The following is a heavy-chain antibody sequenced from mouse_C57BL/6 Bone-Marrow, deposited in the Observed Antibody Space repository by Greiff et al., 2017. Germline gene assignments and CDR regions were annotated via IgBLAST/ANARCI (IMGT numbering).Heavy chain of an antibody. J-gene: IGHJ1*03. Sequence: EVQLQESGAELVRPGASVKLSCTASGFNIKDDYMPWVKQRPEQGLEWIGWIDPENGDTEYASKFQGKATITADTSSNTAYLQLSSLTSEDTAVYYCTTGYYGSPWYFDVWGTGTTVTVSS. V-gene: IGHV14-4*01. CDR3: TTGYYGSPWYFDV. CDR2: IDPENGDT. D-gene: IGHD1-1*01. CDR1: GFNIKDDY.